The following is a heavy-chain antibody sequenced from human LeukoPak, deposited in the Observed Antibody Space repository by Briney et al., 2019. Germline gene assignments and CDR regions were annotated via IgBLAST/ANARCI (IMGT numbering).Heavy chain of an antibody. D-gene: IGHD2-15*01. V-gene: IGHV3-7*01. J-gene: IGHJ4*02. CDR3: AREKCSGGSCTLDY. CDR1: GFTFSSYW. CDR2: IKQDGSEK. Sequence: GGSLRLSCAASGFTFSSYWMSWVRQAPGKELEWVANIKQDGSEKYYVDSVKGRFTISRDNAKNSLYLQMNSLRAEDTAVYYCAREKCSGGSCTLDYWGQGTLVTVSS.